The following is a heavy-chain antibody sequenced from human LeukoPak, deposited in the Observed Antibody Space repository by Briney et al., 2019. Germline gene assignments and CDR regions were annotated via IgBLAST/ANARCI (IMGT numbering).Heavy chain of an antibody. J-gene: IGHJ3*02. Sequence: PGGSLRLSCAASGFTFSSYSKNWVRQAPGKGLEWVSSISSSSSYIYYADSVKGRFTISRDNAKNSLYLQMNSLRAEDTAVYYCARGLAGGSYAFDIWGQGTMVTVSS. CDR2: ISSSSSYI. V-gene: IGHV3-21*01. CDR3: ARGLAGGSYAFDI. CDR1: GFTFSSYS. D-gene: IGHD5-12*01.